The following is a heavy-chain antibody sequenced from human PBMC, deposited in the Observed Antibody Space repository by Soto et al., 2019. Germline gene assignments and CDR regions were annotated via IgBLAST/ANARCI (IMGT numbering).Heavy chain of an antibody. V-gene: IGHV4-59*01. CDR2: IYFRGST. D-gene: IGHD2-2*03. Sequence: PSETLSLTCTVSGGSISSYYWSWIRQPPGKGLEWIGYIYFRGSTNYNPSLKSRVTISVDTSKNQFSLKLSSVTAADTAMYFCAAGLDHNKVGYWGQGTLVTVSS. CDR1: GGSISSYY. J-gene: IGHJ4*02. CDR3: AAGLDHNKVGY.